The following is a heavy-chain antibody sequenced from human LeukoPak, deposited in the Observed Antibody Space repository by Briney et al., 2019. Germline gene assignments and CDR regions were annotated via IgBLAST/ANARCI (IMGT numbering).Heavy chain of an antibody. J-gene: IGHJ4*02. CDR1: GFTFSSYE. CDR3: ASTKRVPYCSGGSCYSPFDY. D-gene: IGHD2-15*01. V-gene: IGHV3-48*03. CDR2: ISSSGITI. Sequence: GGSLRLSCAASGFTFSSYEMNWVRQAPGKGLEWVSYISSSGITIYYADSVKGRFTISRDNAKNSLYLQMNSLRAEDTAVYYCASTKRVPYCSGGSCYSPFDYWGQGTLVTVSS.